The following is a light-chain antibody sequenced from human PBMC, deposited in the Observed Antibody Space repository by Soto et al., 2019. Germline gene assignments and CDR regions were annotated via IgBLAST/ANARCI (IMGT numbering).Light chain of an antibody. V-gene: IGKV3-20*01. CDR3: QQYANSPYT. J-gene: IGKJ2*01. CDR1: QSVSSSY. Sequence: EIVLTQSPGTLSLSPGERATLSCLASQSVSSSYLAWYQQKPGQPPRLLLYGASNRATGIPDRFSGSGSGTGFSLTISRLEPEDFAVYFCQQYANSPYTFGQGTKLEIK. CDR2: GAS.